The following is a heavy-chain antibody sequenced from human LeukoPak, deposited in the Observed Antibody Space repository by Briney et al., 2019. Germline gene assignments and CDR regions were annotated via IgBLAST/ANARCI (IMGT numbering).Heavy chain of an antibody. Sequence: GGSLRLSCIASAFTFSDYYMSWIRQAPGKGLEWVSHISSSGSAIYYAESVKGRFTISRDNTKKSLYLQMNSLRVEDTAIYYCARGAPPLGSWGQGTLVTVSS. V-gene: IGHV3-11*01. CDR1: AFTFSDYY. J-gene: IGHJ5*02. D-gene: IGHD3-16*01. CDR3: ARGAPPLGS. CDR2: ISSSGSAI.